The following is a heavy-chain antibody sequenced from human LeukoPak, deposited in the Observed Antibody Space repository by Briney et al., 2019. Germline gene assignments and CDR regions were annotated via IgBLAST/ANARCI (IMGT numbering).Heavy chain of an antibody. J-gene: IGHJ6*03. V-gene: IGHV3-21*01. D-gene: IGHD6-6*01. CDR2: ISSDSSHI. CDR3: ARAHLGSTSSTLVGGYMDV. Sequence: NPGGSLRLSCATSGFAFNFFSMNWVRQVPGKGLEWISSISSDSSHIYYADSVKGRFTISRDNARNALYLQMNSLRTEDTAVYYCARAHLGSTSSTLVGGYMDVWGKGTTVTVSS. CDR1: GFAFNFFS.